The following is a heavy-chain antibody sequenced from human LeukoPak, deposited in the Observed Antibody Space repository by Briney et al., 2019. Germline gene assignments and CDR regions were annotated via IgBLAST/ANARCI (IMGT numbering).Heavy chain of an antibody. CDR3: SRGGITGTPSDY. CDR1: GGTFSNYA. Sequence: ASVKVSCKASGGTFSNYAISWVRQAPGQGLEWMGGIIPIFGTANYAQKFQGRVTITADESTSTAYMETSSLRSEDTAVYYCSRGGITGTPSDYWGQGTLVTVSP. V-gene: IGHV1-69*13. D-gene: IGHD1-7*01. J-gene: IGHJ4*02. CDR2: IIPIFGTA.